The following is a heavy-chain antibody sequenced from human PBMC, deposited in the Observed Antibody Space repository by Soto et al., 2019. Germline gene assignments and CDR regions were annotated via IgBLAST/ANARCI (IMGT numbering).Heavy chain of an antibody. V-gene: IGHV3-72*01. CDR2: SRNKANSYTT. J-gene: IGHJ1*01. Sequence: EVQLVESGGGLVQPGGSLRLSCAASGLTFSDHYSDWVRQAPGKGLEWVGRSRNKANSYTTEYAASVKGRFTLSRDDSTNSVYLQMNSLKTGDTAVYYCALGGGFRHWGQGTLVTVSS. D-gene: IGHD3-16*01. CDR1: GLTFSDHY. CDR3: ALGGGFRH.